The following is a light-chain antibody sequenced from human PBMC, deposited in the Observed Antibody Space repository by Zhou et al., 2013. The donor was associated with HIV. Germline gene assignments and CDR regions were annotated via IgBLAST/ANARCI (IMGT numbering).Light chain of an antibody. CDR2: KAS. J-gene: IGKJ5*01. CDR1: QSINTW. Sequence: DIQLTQSPSTLSASVGDRVIITCRASQSINTWVAWYQQKPGKVPKLLIYKASRLESGVASRFSGSGSGTEFILTISSLQPGDFATYYCQQSYSTHPITFGQGTRLEIK. V-gene: IGKV1-5*03. CDR3: QQSYSTHPIT.